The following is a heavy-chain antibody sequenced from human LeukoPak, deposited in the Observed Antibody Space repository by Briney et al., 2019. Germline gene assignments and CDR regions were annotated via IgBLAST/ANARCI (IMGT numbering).Heavy chain of an antibody. J-gene: IGHJ4*02. CDR2: INHSGST. Sequence: SETLSLTCAVYGGSFSGYYWSWIRQPPGKGLEWIGEINHSGSTNYNPSLKRRVTISVDTSKNQFSLKLSSVTAADTAVYYCARVKKGPRLVPFDYWGQGTLVTVSS. CDR1: GGSFSGYY. CDR3: ARVKKGPRLVPFDY. V-gene: IGHV4-34*01. D-gene: IGHD3-22*01.